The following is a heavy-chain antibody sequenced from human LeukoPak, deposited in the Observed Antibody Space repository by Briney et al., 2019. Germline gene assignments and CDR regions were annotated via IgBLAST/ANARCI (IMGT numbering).Heavy chain of an antibody. CDR1: GFTFSSYA. D-gene: IGHD5-18*01. CDR2: ISGSGDST. CDR3: AKDRGYSYGYDYYGMDV. V-gene: IGHV3-23*01. J-gene: IGHJ6*02. Sequence: GGSLRLSCAASGFTFSSYAMSWVRQAPGKGLEWVSAISGSGDSTYCADSVKGRFTISRDNSKNTLYLQMNSLRAEDTAVYYCAKDRGYSYGYDYYGMDVWGQGTTVTVSS.